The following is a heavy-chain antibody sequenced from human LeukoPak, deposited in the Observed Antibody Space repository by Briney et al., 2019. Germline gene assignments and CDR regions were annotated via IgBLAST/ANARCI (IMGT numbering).Heavy chain of an antibody. CDR2: IYHSGST. V-gene: IGHV4-4*02. CDR3: ARRGYSYGSDSFDY. CDR1: GCSISSSNW. J-gene: IGHJ4*02. D-gene: IGHD5-18*01. Sequence: SETLSLTCAVSGCSISSSNWWSWVRQPPGKGLECIGEIYHSGSTNYNPSLKSRATISVDKSKNQFSLKLSSVTAADTAVYYCARRGYSYGSDSFDYWGQGTLVTVSS.